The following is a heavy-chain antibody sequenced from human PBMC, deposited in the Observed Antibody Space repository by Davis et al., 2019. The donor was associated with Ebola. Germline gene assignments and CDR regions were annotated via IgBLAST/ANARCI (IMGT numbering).Heavy chain of an antibody. D-gene: IGHD3-16*02. J-gene: IGHJ4*02. CDR2: ISSSGSTI. CDR1: GFTFSSYE. Sequence: GESLKISCAASGFTFSSYEMNWVRQAPGKGLEWISYISSSGSTIYYADSVKGRFTISRDNAKNSLYLQMNSLRAEDTAVYYCARGDRDDYVWGSYRRYFYYWGQGTLVTVSS. V-gene: IGHV3-48*03. CDR3: ARGDRDDYVWGSYRRYFYY.